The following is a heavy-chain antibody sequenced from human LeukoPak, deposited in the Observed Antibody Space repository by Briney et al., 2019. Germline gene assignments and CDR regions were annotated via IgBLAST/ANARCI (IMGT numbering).Heavy chain of an antibody. CDR2: IYSGGGT. CDR3: ARAVGVTAIHNAFDI. Sequence: GGSLRLSCAASGFTVSGNYMSWVRQAPGKGLEWVSVIYSGGGTDYADSVKGRFTISRDNSKNTLYLQMNSLRAEDTAVYYCARAVGVTAIHNAFDIWGQGTMVTVSS. CDR1: GFTVSGNY. D-gene: IGHD2-21*02. J-gene: IGHJ3*02. V-gene: IGHV3-66*02.